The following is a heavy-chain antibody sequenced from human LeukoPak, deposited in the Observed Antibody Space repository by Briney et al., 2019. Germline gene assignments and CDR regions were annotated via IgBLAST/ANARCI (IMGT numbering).Heavy chain of an antibody. V-gene: IGHV1-18*01. J-gene: IGHJ5*02. Sequence: ASVKVSCKASGYTFTSYGISWVRQAPGQGLEWMGWISAYNGNTNYAQKLQGRVTMTTDTSTSTAHMELRSLRSDDTAVYYCARDSGSSSWYNWFDPWGQGTLVTVSS. CDR1: GYTFTSYG. CDR3: ARDSGSSSWYNWFDP. D-gene: IGHD6-13*01. CDR2: ISAYNGNT.